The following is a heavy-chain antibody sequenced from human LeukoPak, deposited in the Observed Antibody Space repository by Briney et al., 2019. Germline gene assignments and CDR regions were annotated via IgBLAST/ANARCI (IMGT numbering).Heavy chain of an antibody. Sequence: GGSLRLSCAASGFTFSSYSLNWVRQAPGKGLEWVSSISSSSSYIYYADSVKGRFTISRDNARNSLYLQMNSLRAEDTAVYYCARGGDCGGDCYSVPEVDYWGQGTLVTVSS. V-gene: IGHV3-21*01. CDR1: GFTFSSYS. CDR3: ARGGDCGGDCYSVPEVDY. J-gene: IGHJ4*02. CDR2: ISSSSSYI. D-gene: IGHD2-21*01.